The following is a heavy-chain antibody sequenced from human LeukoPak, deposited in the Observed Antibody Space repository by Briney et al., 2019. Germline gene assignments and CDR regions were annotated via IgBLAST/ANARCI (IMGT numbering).Heavy chain of an antibody. CDR1: GGSISSSSYY. CDR2: IYYSGST. CDR3: ARDLTGTRNWYFDL. V-gene: IGHV4-39*07. D-gene: IGHD1-7*01. Sequence: SETVSLTCTVSGGSISSSSYYWGWIRQPPGKGLEWIGSIYYSGSTNYNPSLKCRVTISVDTSKNQFSLKLSSVTAADTAVYYCARDLTGTRNWYFDLWGRGTLVTVSS. J-gene: IGHJ2*01.